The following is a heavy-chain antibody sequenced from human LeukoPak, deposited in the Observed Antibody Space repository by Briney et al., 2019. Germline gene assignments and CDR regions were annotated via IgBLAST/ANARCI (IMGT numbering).Heavy chain of an antibody. CDR3: ANSGSYRGGYYFDY. Sequence: PGGSLRLSCAASGFTFSSYGMHWVRQAPGKGLEWVAVISYDGSNKYYADSVKGRFTISRDNSKNTLYLQMNSLRAEDTAVYYCANSGSYRGGYYFDYWGQGTLVTVSS. CDR1: GFTFSSYG. CDR2: ISYDGSNK. D-gene: IGHD1-26*01. J-gene: IGHJ4*02. V-gene: IGHV3-30*18.